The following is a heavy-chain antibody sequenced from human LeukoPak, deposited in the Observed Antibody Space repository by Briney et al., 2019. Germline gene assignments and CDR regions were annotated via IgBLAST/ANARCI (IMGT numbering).Heavy chain of an antibody. CDR1: GGTFSNYV. CDR3: ARASGYGSATLAYYYYYMDV. V-gene: IGHV1-69*13. J-gene: IGHJ6*03. Sequence: SVKVSCKASGGTFSNYVISWVRQAPGQGLEWMGGIIPLFTTANYAQKFQGRATITADESTSTAYMELSSLRSEDTAVYYCARASGYGSATLAYYYYYMDVWGKGTTVTISS. D-gene: IGHD3-10*01. CDR2: IIPLFTTA.